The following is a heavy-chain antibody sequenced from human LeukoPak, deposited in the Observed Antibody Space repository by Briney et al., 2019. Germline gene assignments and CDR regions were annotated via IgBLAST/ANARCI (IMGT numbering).Heavy chain of an antibody. V-gene: IGHV3-7*01. Sequence: GGSLRLSCAASGFTFSSYWMSWVRQAPGKGLEWVANIKQDGSEKYYVDSVKGRFTISRDNAKNSLYLQMNSLRAEDTAVYYCAREGYIAVAGDVGTPDYWGQGTPVTVSS. CDR1: GFTFSSYW. D-gene: IGHD6-19*01. CDR3: AREGYIAVAGDVGTPDY. J-gene: IGHJ4*02. CDR2: IKQDGSEK.